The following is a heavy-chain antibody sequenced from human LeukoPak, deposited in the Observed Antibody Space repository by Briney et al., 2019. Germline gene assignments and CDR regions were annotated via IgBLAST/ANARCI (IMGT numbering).Heavy chain of an antibody. CDR1: GITFSSYE. CDR2: ISSSGSNI. D-gene: IGHD6-19*01. Sequence: GGSLRLSCDASGITFSSYEMNWVRQAPGKGLEWVSYISSSGSNIEYADSVKGRFTISRDNSKNTLYLQMNSLRAEDTAVYYCAKNSPYSSGWLFDYWGQGTLVTVSS. V-gene: IGHV3-48*03. J-gene: IGHJ4*02. CDR3: AKNSPYSSGWLFDY.